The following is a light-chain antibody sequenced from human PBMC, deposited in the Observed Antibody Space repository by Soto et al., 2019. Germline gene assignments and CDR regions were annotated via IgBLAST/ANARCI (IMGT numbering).Light chain of an antibody. Sequence: EIVLTQSPGTLSLSPGERATLSFRASQSVSSSYLAWYQQKPGQAPRLLIHGASSRATGIPDRFSGTGSGTDFTLTISRLEPEDFAVYYCQQYGRSPCTFGQGTKLEI. J-gene: IGKJ2*02. CDR2: GAS. CDR3: QQYGRSPCT. CDR1: QSVSSSY. V-gene: IGKV3-20*01.